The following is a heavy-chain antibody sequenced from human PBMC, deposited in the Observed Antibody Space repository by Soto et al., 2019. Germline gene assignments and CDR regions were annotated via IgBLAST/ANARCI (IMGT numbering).Heavy chain of an antibody. CDR1: GGSISSYY. J-gene: IGHJ4*02. CDR3: ARHGNYGDSNPYFGS. Sequence: SETLSLTCTVSGGSISSYYWSWIRQPPGKGLEWIGYIYYSGSTNYNPSLKSRVTISVDTSKNQFSLKLSSVTAADTAVYYCARHGNYGDSNPYFGSWRQGTLLTVSS. CDR2: IYYSGST. V-gene: IGHV4-59*08. D-gene: IGHD4-17*01.